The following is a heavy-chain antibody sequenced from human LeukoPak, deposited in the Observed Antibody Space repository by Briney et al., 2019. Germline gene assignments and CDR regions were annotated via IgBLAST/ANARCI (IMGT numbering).Heavy chain of an antibody. V-gene: IGHV3-13*01. Sequence: GGSLRLSCAASGFTFSSYDFHWVRQAPGKGLEWVSAIGVAGDTYYADSVKGRFTISRENHATSLYLQMHSLRAGDTALYYCTREFCGSRAACAGGFYYDVWGRGTLVTVSP. CDR1: GFTFSSYD. CDR2: IGVAGDT. D-gene: IGHD2-15*01. J-gene: IGHJ2*01. CDR3: TREFCGSRAACAGGFYYDV.